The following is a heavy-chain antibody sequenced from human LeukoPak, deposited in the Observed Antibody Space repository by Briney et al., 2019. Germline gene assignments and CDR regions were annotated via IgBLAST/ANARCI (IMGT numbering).Heavy chain of an antibody. Sequence: GESLKISCKGSGYSFTSYWIGWVRQMPGKGLEWMGIIYPGDSDTRYSPSFQGQVTISADKSISTAYLQWRSLKASDTAMYYCARHVVRDGYNQVDYFDYWGQGTLVTVSS. CDR3: ARHVVRDGYNQVDYFDY. V-gene: IGHV5-51*01. CDR1: GYSFTSYW. CDR2: IYPGDSDT. D-gene: IGHD5-24*01. J-gene: IGHJ4*02.